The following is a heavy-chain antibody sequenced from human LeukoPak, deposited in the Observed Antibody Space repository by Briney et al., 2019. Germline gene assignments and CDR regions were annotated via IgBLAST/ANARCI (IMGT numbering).Heavy chain of an antibody. CDR3: APVYCNSTACYHYFAY. CDR2: IISTGNTI. V-gene: IGHV3-48*01. D-gene: IGHD2/OR15-2a*01. CDR1: GFTFSTYS. J-gene: IGHJ4*02. Sequence: GGSLRLSCAASGFTFSTYSMNWVRQAPGKGVGWVSYIISTGNTIYYTESVKGRFTISRDNAKNSLYLQMNSLRAEDTAVYYCAPVYCNSTACYHYFAYWGQGTLVTVSS.